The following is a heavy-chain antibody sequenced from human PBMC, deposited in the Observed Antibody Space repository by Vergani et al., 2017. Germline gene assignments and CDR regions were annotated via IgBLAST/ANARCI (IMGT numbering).Heavy chain of an antibody. V-gene: IGHV4-38-2*01. CDR2: IYHSGST. D-gene: IGHD3-3*02. Sequence: QVQLQDSGPGLVKPSETLSLTCAVSGYSISSGYYWGWIRQPPGKGLEWIGSIYHSGSTYYNPSLMSRVTISVDTSKNQFSLKLSSVTAADTAVYYCARHFPKLGSSLVADSDASDVSGQGSMVTVSS. CDR3: ARHFPKLGSSLVADSDASDV. J-gene: IGHJ3*01. CDR1: GYSISSGYY.